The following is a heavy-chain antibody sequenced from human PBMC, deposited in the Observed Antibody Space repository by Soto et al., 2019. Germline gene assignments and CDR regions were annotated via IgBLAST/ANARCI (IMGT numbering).Heavy chain of an antibody. J-gene: IGHJ4*02. D-gene: IGHD3-10*01. CDR2: IKTDGSEK. Sequence: EVQLVESGGGLVQPGGSLRLSCTASGFTFSDNWMSWVRQAPGKGLECVANIKTDGSEKYYVDPVKGRFTISRDNAKNSLYPQMNSLRAEDTAVYYCATSMGRGGNDYWGQGTLVAVSS. V-gene: IGHV3-7*05. CDR1: GFTFSDNW. CDR3: ATSMGRGGNDY.